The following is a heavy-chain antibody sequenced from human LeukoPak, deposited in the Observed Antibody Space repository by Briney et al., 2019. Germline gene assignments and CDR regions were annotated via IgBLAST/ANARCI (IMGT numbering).Heavy chain of an antibody. J-gene: IGHJ6*02. CDR1: GFTFDDYA. CDR3: ARDRRDYYGSGGFHYYYGMDV. Sequence: SLRLSCAASGFTFDDYAMHWVRQAPGKGLEWASGISWNSGSIGYADSVKGRFTISRHNSKNTLYLQMNSLRAEDTAVYYCARDRRDYYGSGGFHYYYGMDVWGQGTTVTVSS. D-gene: IGHD3-10*01. CDR2: ISWNSGSI. V-gene: IGHV3-9*01.